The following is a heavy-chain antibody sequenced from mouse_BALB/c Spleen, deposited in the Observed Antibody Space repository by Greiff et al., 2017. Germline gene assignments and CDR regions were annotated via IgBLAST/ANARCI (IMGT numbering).Heavy chain of an antibody. J-gene: IGHJ4*01. CDR1: GFSLTSYG. Sequence: VKLVESGPGLVAPSQSLSITCTVSGFSLTSYGVHWVRQPPGKGLEWLGVIWAGGSTNYNSALMSRLSISKDNSKSQVFLKMNSLQTDDTAMYYCAREDYYGNYYAMDYWGQGTSVTVSS. CDR2: IWAGGST. CDR3: AREDYYGNYYAMDY. D-gene: IGHD2-1*01. V-gene: IGHV2-9*02.